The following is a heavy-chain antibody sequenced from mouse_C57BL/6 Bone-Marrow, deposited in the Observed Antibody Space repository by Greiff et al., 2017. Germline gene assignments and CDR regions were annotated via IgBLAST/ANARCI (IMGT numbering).Heavy chain of an antibody. J-gene: IGHJ4*01. Sequence: VQLQESGAELARPGASVKLSCKASGYTFISYGISWVKQRTGQGLEWIGEIYPRSGNTYYNEKFKGKATLTADKSSSTAYMELRSLTSEDSAVYFCSYYYGSRVYAMDYWGQGTSVTVSS. D-gene: IGHD1-1*01. CDR1: GYTFISYG. V-gene: IGHV1-81*01. CDR2: IYPRSGNT. CDR3: SYYYGSRVYAMDY.